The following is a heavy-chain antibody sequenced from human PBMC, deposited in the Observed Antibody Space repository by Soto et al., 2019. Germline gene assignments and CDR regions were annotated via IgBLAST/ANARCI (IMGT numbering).Heavy chain of an antibody. Sequence: PGGSLRLSCAASGFTFDDYAMHWVRQAPGKGLEWVSGISWDSGSIGYADSVKGRVTISRDNAKNSMYLQMNSLRAEDTALYYCAKDITNRYNDFYYYGMDVWGQGTKATGAS. V-gene: IGHV3-9*01. J-gene: IGHJ6*02. D-gene: IGHD1-1*01. CDR1: GFTFDDYA. CDR2: ISWDSGSI. CDR3: AKDITNRYNDFYYYGMDV.